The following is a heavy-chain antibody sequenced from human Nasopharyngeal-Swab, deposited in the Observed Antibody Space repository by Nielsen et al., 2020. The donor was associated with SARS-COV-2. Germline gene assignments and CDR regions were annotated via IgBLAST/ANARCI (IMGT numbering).Heavy chain of an antibody. CDR3: ARVARYFDPAKYYYYGMDV. CDR2: ISAYNGNT. Sequence: ASVKVSCKASGYTLTSYGISWVRQAPGQGLVWMGWISAYNGNTNYAQKLQGRVTMTPDTSTSTAYMGLRSLRSDDTAVYYCARVARYFDPAKYYYYGMDVWSQGTTVGVSS. CDR1: GYTLTSYG. V-gene: IGHV1-18*01. J-gene: IGHJ6*02. D-gene: IGHD3-9*01.